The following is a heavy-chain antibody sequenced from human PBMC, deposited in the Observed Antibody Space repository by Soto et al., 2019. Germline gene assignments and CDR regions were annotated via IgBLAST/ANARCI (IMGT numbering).Heavy chain of an antibody. CDR2: IYYSGST. D-gene: IGHD6-13*01. J-gene: IGHJ4*02. V-gene: IGHV4-59*01. CDR1: GGSISSYY. Sequence: PSETLSLTCTVSGGSISSYYWSWIRQPPGKGLEWIGYIYYSGSTNYNPSLKSRVTISVDTSKNQFSLKLSSVTAADTAVYYCALAAAGTGLLDYWGQGTLVTVSS. CDR3: ALAAAGTGLLDY.